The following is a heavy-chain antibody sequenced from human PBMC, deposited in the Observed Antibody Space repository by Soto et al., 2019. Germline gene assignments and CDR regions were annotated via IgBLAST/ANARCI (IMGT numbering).Heavy chain of an antibody. CDR1: GFTFSSYA. J-gene: IGHJ4*02. CDR3: AKVEIITIFGVVNPSDY. Sequence: GGSLRLSCAASGFTFSSYAMSWVRQAPGKGLEWVSAISGSGGSTYYADSVKGRFTISRDNSKNTLYLQMNSLRAEDTAVYYCAKVEIITIFGVVNPSDYWGQGTLVTVSS. CDR2: ISGSGGST. D-gene: IGHD3-3*01. V-gene: IGHV3-23*01.